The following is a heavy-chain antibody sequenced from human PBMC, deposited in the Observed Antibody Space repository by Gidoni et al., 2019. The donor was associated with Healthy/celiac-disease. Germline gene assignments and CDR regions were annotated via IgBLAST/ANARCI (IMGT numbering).Heavy chain of an antibody. CDR2: IYTSGST. J-gene: IGHJ4*02. CDR3: ARDSYNWNDEDYYFDY. Sequence: QVQLQESGPGLVKPSQTLSLTCTVSGGSISSGSYYWSWIRQPAGKGLEWIGRIYTSGSTNYNPSLKSRVTISVDTSKNQFSLKLSSVTAADTAVYYCARDSYNWNDEDYYFDYWGQGTLVTVSS. CDR1: GGSISSGSYY. V-gene: IGHV4-61*02. D-gene: IGHD1-1*01.